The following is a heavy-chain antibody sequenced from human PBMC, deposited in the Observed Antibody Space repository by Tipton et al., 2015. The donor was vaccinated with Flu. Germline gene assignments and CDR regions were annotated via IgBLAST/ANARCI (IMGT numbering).Heavy chain of an antibody. CDR3: VRDLTGVRRFPDT. V-gene: IGHV4-39*07. D-gene: IGHD3-10*01. Sequence: TLSLTCTVSGGSISSSSHYWGWIRQAPGRGLEWVGSIYYTGYPYYNSSLKSRLAMSIDTSKKQFSLRLSSVTAADTAVYYCVRDLTGVRRFPDTWGQGILVTVSA. CDR2: IYYTGYP. CDR1: GGSISSSSHY. J-gene: IGHJ5*02.